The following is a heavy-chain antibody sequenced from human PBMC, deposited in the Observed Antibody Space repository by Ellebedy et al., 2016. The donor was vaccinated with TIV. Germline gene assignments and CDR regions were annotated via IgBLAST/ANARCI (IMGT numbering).Heavy chain of an antibody. CDR1: GFTFSSYW. J-gene: IGHJ6*03. CDR2: IKQDGSEK. V-gene: IGHV3-7*01. CDR3: ARVGYYYYYMDV. Sequence: GESLKISXAASGFTFSSYWMSWVRQAPGKGLEWVANIKQDGSEKYYVDSVKGRFTISRDNAKNSLYLQMNSLRAEDTAVYYCARVGYYYYYMDVWGKGTTVTVSS. D-gene: IGHD3-16*01.